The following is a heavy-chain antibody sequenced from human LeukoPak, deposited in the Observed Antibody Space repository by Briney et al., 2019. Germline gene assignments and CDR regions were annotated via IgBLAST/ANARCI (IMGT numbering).Heavy chain of an antibody. J-gene: IGHJ4*02. CDR2: ISGSGDST. CDR1: GFTFNTYA. D-gene: IGHD5-12*01. CDR3: ASTSLYSGYDYTYNYFDY. V-gene: IGHV3-23*01. Sequence: GGSLRLYCAASGFTFNTYAMTWVRQAPGKGLESVSGISGSGDSTYYADSVKGRFTISRDNSKNTLYLQMNSLRAEDTAVYYCASTSLYSGYDYTYNYFDYWGQGTLVTVSS.